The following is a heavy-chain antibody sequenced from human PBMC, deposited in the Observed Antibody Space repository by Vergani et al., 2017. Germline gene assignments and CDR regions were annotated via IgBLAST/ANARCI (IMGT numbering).Heavy chain of an antibody. Sequence: QVQLQESGPGLVKPSQTLSLTCTVSGGSISSGSYYWSWIRQPAGKGLEWIGRIYTSGSTNYNPSLKSRVTISVDTSKNQFSLKLSSVTAADTAVYYCARAQYGSSWYGGSFPEKTNWVDPWGQGTLVTVSS. J-gene: IGHJ5*02. D-gene: IGHD6-13*01. CDR2: IYTSGST. CDR3: ARAQYGSSWYGGSFPEKTNWVDP. V-gene: IGHV4-61*02. CDR1: GGSISSGSYY.